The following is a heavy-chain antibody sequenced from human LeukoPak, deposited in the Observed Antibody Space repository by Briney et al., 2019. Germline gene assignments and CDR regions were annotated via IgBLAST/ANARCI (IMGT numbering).Heavy chain of an antibody. J-gene: IGHJ6*02. CDR3: ARDLSYSGMDV. V-gene: IGHV3-33*01. Sequence: GGSLRLSCVASGFTFSGYGMHWVRQAPGKGLEWVAVIWYGGSKTYYADSVKGRFTISRDNSKNTLYLQMNSLRAEDTAVYYCARDLSYSGMDVWGQGTTVTVSS. CDR1: GFTFSGYG. CDR2: IWYGGSKT. D-gene: IGHD2/OR15-2a*01.